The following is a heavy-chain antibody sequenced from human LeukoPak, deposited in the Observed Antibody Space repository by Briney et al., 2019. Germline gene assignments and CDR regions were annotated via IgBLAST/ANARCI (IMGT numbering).Heavy chain of an antibody. Sequence: GGSLRLSCAGSGFTFSIFWMHWVRQAPGKGLVWVSHINSDGDRTDYADSVKGRFTISRDNAGNTLYLQMNSLRAEDTAVYYCAKAPLSPVWFGELPPYYFDYWGQGTLVTVSS. V-gene: IGHV3-74*01. CDR3: AKAPLSPVWFGELPPYYFDY. CDR1: GFTFSIFW. J-gene: IGHJ4*02. D-gene: IGHD3-10*01. CDR2: INSDGDRT.